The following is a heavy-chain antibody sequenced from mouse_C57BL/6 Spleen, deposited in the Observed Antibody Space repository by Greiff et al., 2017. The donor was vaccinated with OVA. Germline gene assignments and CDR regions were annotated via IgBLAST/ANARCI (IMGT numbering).Heavy chain of an antibody. V-gene: IGHV1-64*01. D-gene: IGHD1-1*01. Sequence: QVQLKQPGAELVKPGASVKLSCKASGYTFTSYWMHWVKQRPGQGLEWIGMIHPNSGSTNYNEKFKSKATLTVDKSSSTAYMQLSSLTSEDSAVYYCAVVATDWYFDVWGTGTTVTVSS. CDR1: GYTFTSYW. CDR3: AVVATDWYFDV. CDR2: IHPNSGST. J-gene: IGHJ1*03.